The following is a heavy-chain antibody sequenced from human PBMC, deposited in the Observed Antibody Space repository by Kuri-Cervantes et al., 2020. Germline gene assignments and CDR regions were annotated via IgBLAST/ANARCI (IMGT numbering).Heavy chain of an antibody. Sequence: GGSLRLSCAASGFTFSMYWMSWVRQAPGKGLEWVSGINWNGGSTGYADSVKGRFTISRDNAKNSLYLQMYSLRVEGTAVYYCARDRSSGPRDWGQGTLVTVSS. D-gene: IGHD6-19*01. J-gene: IGHJ4*02. CDR1: GFTFSMYW. V-gene: IGHV3-20*04. CDR2: INWNGGST. CDR3: ARDRSSGPRD.